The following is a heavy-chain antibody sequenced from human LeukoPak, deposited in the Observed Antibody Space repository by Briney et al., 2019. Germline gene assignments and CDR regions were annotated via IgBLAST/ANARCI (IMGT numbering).Heavy chain of an antibody. V-gene: IGHV4-39*01. CDR1: GGSVTNNDSY. J-gene: IGHJ4*02. CDR2: IYHGGAT. D-gene: IGHD2-8*02. CDR3: VRRGYTLVPL. Sequence: PSETLSLTCTVSGGSVTNNDSYWVWVRQAPGKGLEWVGSIYHGGATYYNPALRSRLAISADASKNQFSVKLTPVTAADTAVYYCVRRGYTLVPLWGQGTLVTVSS.